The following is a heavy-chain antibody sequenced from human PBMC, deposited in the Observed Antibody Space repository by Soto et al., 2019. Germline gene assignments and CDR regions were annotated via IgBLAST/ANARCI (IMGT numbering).Heavy chain of an antibody. CDR2: IHWNDAN. CDR1: GFSLTTSGVG. J-gene: IGHJ1*01. Sequence: QITLKESGPTLVKATQTLTLTCTFSGFSLTTSGVGVAWIRQPPGKALEWLAIIHWNDANHYSPSLRTRLTTTPDTSKNPVVLTMTNMDPVDTATYYCAHRRVTEGLGFWGLGTLVTVSS. CDR3: AHRRVTEGLGF. V-gene: IGHV2-5*01. D-gene: IGHD4-4*01.